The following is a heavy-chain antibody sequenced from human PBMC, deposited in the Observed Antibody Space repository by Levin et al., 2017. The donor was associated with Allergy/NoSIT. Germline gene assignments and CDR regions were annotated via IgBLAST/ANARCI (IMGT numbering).Heavy chain of an antibody. D-gene: IGHD2-15*01. CDR3: ARDDVSPSYCSGGSCPHFDY. Sequence: ASVKVSCKASGYTFTSYYMHWVRQAPGQGLEWMGIINPSGGSTSYAQKFQGRVTMTRDTSTSTVYMELSSLRSEDTAVYYCARDDVSPSYCSGGSCPHFDYWGQGTLVTVSS. CDR2: INPSGGST. J-gene: IGHJ4*02. CDR1: GYTFTSYY. V-gene: IGHV1-46*01.